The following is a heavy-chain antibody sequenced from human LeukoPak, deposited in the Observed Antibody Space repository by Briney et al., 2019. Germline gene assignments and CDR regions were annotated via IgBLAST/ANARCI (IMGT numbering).Heavy chain of an antibody. J-gene: IGHJ4*02. D-gene: IGHD3/OR15-3a*01. CDR2: IYHSGST. V-gene: IGHV4-38-2*01. Sequence: PSETLSLTXAVSGYSISSGYYWGWIREPPGKGLEWIGSIYHSGSTYYNPSLKSRVTISVDTSKNQFSLKLSSVTAADTAVYYCASPRTGYYIDYWGQGTLVTVSS. CDR1: GYSISSGYY. CDR3: ASPRTGYYIDY.